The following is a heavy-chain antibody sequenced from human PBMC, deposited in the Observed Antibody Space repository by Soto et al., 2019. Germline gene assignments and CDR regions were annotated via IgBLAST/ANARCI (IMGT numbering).Heavy chain of an antibody. CDR1: GFTFNSYA. CDR2: ISGSGGTT. J-gene: IGHJ3*02. CDR3: AKGESGSGAFDI. Sequence: EVQLLESGGGLVQPGGSLRLSCAASGFTFNSYAMSWVRQAPGKGLEWVSTISGSGGTTYYADSVKGRFTISRDNSKNTLYLQMNSPRAEDTALYYCAKGESGSGAFDIWGQGTMVTVSS. D-gene: IGHD2-21*01. V-gene: IGHV3-23*01.